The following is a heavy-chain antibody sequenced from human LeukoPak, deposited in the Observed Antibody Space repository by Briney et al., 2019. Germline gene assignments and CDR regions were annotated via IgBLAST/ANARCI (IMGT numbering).Heavy chain of an antibody. CDR1: GGTFSSYA. J-gene: IGHJ3*02. Sequence: SVKVSCKASGGTFSSYAISWVRQAPGQGLEWMGGIIPIFGTANYAQKFQGRVTITTDESTSTAYMELSSLRSEDTAVYYCARLPLYDSSGYSAFDIWGQGTMVTVSS. D-gene: IGHD3-22*01. CDR3: ARLPLYDSSGYSAFDI. CDR2: IIPIFGTA. V-gene: IGHV1-69*05.